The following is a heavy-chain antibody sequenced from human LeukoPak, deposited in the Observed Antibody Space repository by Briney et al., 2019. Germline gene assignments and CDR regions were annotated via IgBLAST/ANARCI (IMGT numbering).Heavy chain of an antibody. CDR2: IYPSDSDV. CDR1: GYTFTTYW. J-gene: IGHJ4*02. V-gene: IGHV5-51*01. D-gene: IGHD5-18*01. Sequence: ESLKISCKGSGYTFTTYWIGWVRQMPGKGLEWMGIIYPSDSDVRYSPSFQGQVTISADKSISTAYLQWTSLKASDTAMYYCARHGENNYGYHYWGQGTLVTVSS. CDR3: ARHGENNYGYHY.